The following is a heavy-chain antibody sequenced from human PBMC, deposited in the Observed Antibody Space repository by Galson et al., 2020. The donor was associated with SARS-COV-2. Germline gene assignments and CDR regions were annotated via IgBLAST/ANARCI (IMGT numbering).Heavy chain of an antibody. CDR1: GLSPSTRGPC. V-gene: IGHV2-70*01. D-gene: IGHD3-22*01. CDR2: IHPDDHK. Sequence: SGPTLAHLPHPFTLTRTFSGLSPSTRGPCVRWLRQPPGHPLEWLALIHPDDHKYYNTPLTTRPTNSKDTSNNQVVLTMTNMDPVDTATYYCARTRITMIVGEDWYFDLWGRGTLVTVSS. J-gene: IGHJ2*01. CDR3: ARTRITMIVGEDWYFDL.